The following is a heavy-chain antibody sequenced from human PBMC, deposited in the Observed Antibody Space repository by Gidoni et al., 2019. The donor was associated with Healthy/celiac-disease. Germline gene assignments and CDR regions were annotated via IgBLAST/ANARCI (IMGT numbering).Heavy chain of an antibody. J-gene: IGHJ4*02. CDR3: ARAPPPYYYDSSGPADY. Sequence: QVQLVQSGAEVKKPGASVKVSCKASGYTFTSYGISWVRQAPGQGLEWMGWISAYNGNTNYAQKLQGRVTMTTDTSTSTAYMELRSLRSDDTAVYYCARAPPPYYYDSSGPADYWGQGTLVTVSS. D-gene: IGHD3-22*01. CDR2: ISAYNGNT. CDR1: GYTFTSYG. V-gene: IGHV1-18*01.